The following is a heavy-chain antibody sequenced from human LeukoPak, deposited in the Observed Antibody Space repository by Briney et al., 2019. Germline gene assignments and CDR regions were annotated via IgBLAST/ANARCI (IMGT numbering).Heavy chain of an antibody. V-gene: IGHV1-24*01. CDR1: GYTFTSYY. D-gene: IGHD3-22*01. Sequence: ASVKVSCKASGYTFTSYYMHWVRQAPGKGLEWMGGFDPEDGETIYAQKFQGRVTMTEDTSTDTAYMELSSLRSEDTAVYYCATHFYDSSGYYYLYFDYWGQGALVTVSS. J-gene: IGHJ4*02. CDR3: ATHFYDSSGYYYLYFDY. CDR2: FDPEDGET.